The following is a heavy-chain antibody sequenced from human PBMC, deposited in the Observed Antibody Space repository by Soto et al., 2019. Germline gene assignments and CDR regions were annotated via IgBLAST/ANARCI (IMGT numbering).Heavy chain of an antibody. CDR3: ERDVPPPAIGAAAGAGYFDY. Sequence: ASVKVSCKASGGTFSSYAISWVRQAPGQGLEWMGGIIPIFGTANYAQKFQGRVTITADESTSTAHMELSSLRSEDTAVYYCERDVPPPAIGAAAGAGYFDYWGQGTLVTVSS. V-gene: IGHV1-69*13. J-gene: IGHJ4*02. CDR2: IIPIFGTA. CDR1: GGTFSSYA. D-gene: IGHD6-13*01.